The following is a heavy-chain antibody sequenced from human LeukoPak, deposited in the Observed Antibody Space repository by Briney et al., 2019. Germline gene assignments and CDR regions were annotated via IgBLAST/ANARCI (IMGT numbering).Heavy chain of an antibody. CDR3: ARQDDSSGYYYYFDY. J-gene: IGHJ4*02. D-gene: IGHD3-22*01. Sequence: GESLKISCKGFGYSFTSYWIGWVRQMPGKGLEWMGIIYPGDSDTRYSPSFQGQVSISADRSSSTAYLQWSSLKASDTAMYYCARQDDSSGYYYYFDYWGQGTLVTVSS. CDR1: GYSFTSYW. CDR2: IYPGDSDT. V-gene: IGHV5-51*01.